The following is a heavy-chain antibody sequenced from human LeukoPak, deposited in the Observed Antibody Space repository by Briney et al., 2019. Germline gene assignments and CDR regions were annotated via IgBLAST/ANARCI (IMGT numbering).Heavy chain of an antibody. CDR2: IYHSGST. Sequence: PSETLSLTCTVSGGSISSGGYYWSWIRQPPGKGLEWIGYIYHSGSTYYNPSLKSRVTISVDTSKNQFSLKLSSVTAADTAVYYCARGLCGGDCGMDVWGQGTTVTVSS. V-gene: IGHV4-30-2*01. CDR3: ARGLCGGDCGMDV. J-gene: IGHJ6*02. CDR1: GGSISSGGYY. D-gene: IGHD2-21*01.